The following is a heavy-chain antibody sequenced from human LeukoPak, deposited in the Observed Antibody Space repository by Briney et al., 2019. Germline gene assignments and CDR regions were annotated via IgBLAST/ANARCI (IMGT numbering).Heavy chain of an antibody. CDR1: GFTVSSNY. Sequence: GGSLRLSCAASGFTVSSNYMSWVRQAPGKGLEWVSVIYSGGTTYYADSVKGRFTISRDNSKNTLYLQMNSLRAEDTAVYYCAKEGTGFGSVYHSFAYWGRETLSPFPQ. J-gene: IGHJ4*02. CDR3: AKEGTGFGSVYHSFAY. V-gene: IGHV3-53*01. D-gene: IGHD3-3*01. CDR2: IYSGGTT.